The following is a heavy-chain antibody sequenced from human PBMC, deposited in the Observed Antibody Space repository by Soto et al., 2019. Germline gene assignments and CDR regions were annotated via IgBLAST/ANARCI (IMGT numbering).Heavy chain of an antibody. CDR3: ARWDLDW. D-gene: IGHD1-26*01. J-gene: IGHJ4*02. Sequence: QVQLVESGGGVVQPGTSLRLSCAASGFTFSHHGIHWVRQAPGKGLEWVAVIWYDGSLKYYADSVQGRFIVSRDNSKNTVYLQMNSRRVEDTAVYYCARWDLDWWGQGTLVTVSS. CDR2: IWYDGSLK. V-gene: IGHV3-33*01. CDR1: GFTFSHHG.